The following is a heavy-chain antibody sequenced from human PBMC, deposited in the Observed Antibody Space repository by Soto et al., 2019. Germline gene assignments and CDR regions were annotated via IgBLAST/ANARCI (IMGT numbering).Heavy chain of an antibody. Sequence: EVQLVESGGGLVKPGGSLRLSFAASGFTFSNAWMNWVRQAPGKGLEWVGRIKSKTDGGTTDYAAPVKGRFTISRDDSKNTLYLQMNSLKTEDTAVYYCTAWADIYGRFDYWGQGTLVTVSS. CDR1: GFTFSNAW. CDR3: TAWADIYGRFDY. J-gene: IGHJ4*02. V-gene: IGHV3-15*07. CDR2: IKSKTDGGTT. D-gene: IGHD5-18*01.